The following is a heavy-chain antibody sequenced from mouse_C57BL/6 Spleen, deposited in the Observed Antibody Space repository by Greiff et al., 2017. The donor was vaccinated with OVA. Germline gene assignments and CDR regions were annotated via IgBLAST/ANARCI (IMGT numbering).Heavy chain of an antibody. V-gene: IGHV1-59*01. CDR3: ARQDVGFDY. CDR1: GYTFTSYW. CDR2: IDPSDSYT. J-gene: IGHJ2*01. Sequence: VQLQQPGAELVRPGTSVKLSCKASGYTFTSYWMHWVKQRPGQGLEWIGVIDPSDSYTNYNQKFKGKATLTVDTSSSTAYMQLSSLTSEDSAVYYCARQDVGFDYWGQGTTLTVSS.